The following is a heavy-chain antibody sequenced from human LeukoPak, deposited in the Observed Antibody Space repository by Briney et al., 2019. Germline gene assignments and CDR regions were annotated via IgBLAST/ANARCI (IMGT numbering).Heavy chain of an antibody. D-gene: IGHD5-24*01. CDR1: GGSISSSSYY. CDR3: ASVEIYYYYMDV. J-gene: IGHJ6*03. CDR2: IYYTGST. V-gene: IGHV4-39*07. Sequence: SETLSLTCTVSGGSISSSSYYWGWIRQPPGKGLEWIGCIYYTGSTYYNPSLKSRVTISVDTSKNQFSLKLSSVTAADTAVYYCASVEIYYYYMDVWGKGTTVTISS.